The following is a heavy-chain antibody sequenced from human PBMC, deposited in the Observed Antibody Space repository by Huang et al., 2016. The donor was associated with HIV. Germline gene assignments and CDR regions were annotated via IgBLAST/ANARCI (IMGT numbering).Heavy chain of an antibody. CDR3: AAHGRIVGIPAAPLRFDP. Sequence: QLQLQESGPGLVKPSETLSLTCTVSGGSISSSSYYWGWIRQPPGKGLECIGSIYHSVTTYYKPSLKSRVTISVDTSRRQFSLKLSSVTAADTAVYYCAAHGRIVGIPAAPLRFDPWGQGTLVTVSS. J-gene: IGHJ5*02. V-gene: IGHV4-39*01. CDR2: IYHSVTT. D-gene: IGHD6-13*01. CDR1: GGSISSSSYY.